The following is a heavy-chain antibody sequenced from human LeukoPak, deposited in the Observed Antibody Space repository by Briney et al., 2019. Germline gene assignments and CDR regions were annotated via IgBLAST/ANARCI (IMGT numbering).Heavy chain of an antibody. CDR2: IRRDSANI. J-gene: IGHJ6*02. D-gene: IGHD2-2*01. Sequence: PGGSLRLSCTASGFALDDYVMHWVRHTPGGGLEWVSGIRRDSANIIYADSVKGRFTISRDNDKNSLYLQMNSLTTEDTALYYCARDFCTGCNYYFYGMDVWGRGTTVTVSS. V-gene: IGHV3-9*01. CDR1: GFALDDYV. CDR3: ARDFCTGCNYYFYGMDV.